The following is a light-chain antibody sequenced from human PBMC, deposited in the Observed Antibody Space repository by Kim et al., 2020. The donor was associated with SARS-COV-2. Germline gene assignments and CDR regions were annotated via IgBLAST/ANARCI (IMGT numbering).Light chain of an antibody. Sequence: PVTISCPRSSGSIASNYVQWYQQRPGSAPTTVIYEDNQRPSGVPDRFSGSIDSSSNSASLTISGLKTEDEADYYCQSYDSSSVVFGGGTQLTVL. CDR3: QSYDSSSVV. J-gene: IGLJ2*01. CDR1: SGSIASNY. CDR2: EDN. V-gene: IGLV6-57*03.